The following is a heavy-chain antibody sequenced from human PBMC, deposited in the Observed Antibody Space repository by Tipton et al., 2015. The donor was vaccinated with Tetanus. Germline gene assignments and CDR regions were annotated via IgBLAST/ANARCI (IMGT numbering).Heavy chain of an antibody. CDR1: GGSISSSSYY. Sequence: TLSLTCTVSGGSISSSSYYWGWIRQPPGKGLEWIGTIYYSGSTYYNPALKSRVTISVDTSKNQFSLKLSSVTAADTAVYYCARVRRGATTDLDYCGQGTLVTVSS. CDR2: IYYSGST. CDR3: ARVRRGATTDLDY. V-gene: IGHV4-39*01. J-gene: IGHJ4*02. D-gene: IGHD5-12*01.